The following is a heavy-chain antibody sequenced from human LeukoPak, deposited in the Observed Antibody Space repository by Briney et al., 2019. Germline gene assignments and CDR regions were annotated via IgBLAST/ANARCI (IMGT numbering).Heavy chain of an antibody. CDR3: AKDQRVTIFGVVISRYYYMDV. D-gene: IGHD3-3*01. CDR2: ISAYNGNT. V-gene: IGHV1-18*01. CDR1: GYTFTSYG. Sequence: ASVKVSCKASGYTFTSYGISWVRQAPGQGLEWMGWISAYNGNTNYAQKLQGRVTMTTDTSTGTAYMELRSLRSDDTAVYYCAKDQRVTIFGVVISRYYYMDVWGKGTTVTVSS. J-gene: IGHJ6*03.